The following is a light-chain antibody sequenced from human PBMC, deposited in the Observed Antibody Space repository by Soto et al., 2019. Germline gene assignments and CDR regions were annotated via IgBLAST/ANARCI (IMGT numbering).Light chain of an antibody. V-gene: IGKV3-20*01. CDR3: QQYYNSPFT. CDR2: GAA. J-gene: IGKJ5*01. Sequence: EIVLTQSPGTLSLSPGDRATLSCRASQIVRGSQLSWYQQIPGQAPRLLIYGAASRATGIPDRFSGSGFGTDFTLSISRLEPEDFAFYYCQQYYNSPFTFGQGTRLEI. CDR1: QIVRGSQ.